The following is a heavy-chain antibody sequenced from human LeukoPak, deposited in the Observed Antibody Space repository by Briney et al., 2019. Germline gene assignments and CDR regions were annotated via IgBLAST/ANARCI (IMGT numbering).Heavy chain of an antibody. CDR1: GGSIRSSSYY. CDR3: ARVNYDILTGYGYYFDY. J-gene: IGHJ4*02. CDR2: IYYSGST. V-gene: IGHV4-39*07. D-gene: IGHD3-9*01. Sequence: PSETLSLTCSVSGGSIRSSSYYWGWIRQPPGKGLEWIGSIYYSGSTYYNSSLKSRVTISLDTSKNQFSLKLSSVTAADTAVYYCARVNYDILTGYGYYFDYWGQGTLVTVSS.